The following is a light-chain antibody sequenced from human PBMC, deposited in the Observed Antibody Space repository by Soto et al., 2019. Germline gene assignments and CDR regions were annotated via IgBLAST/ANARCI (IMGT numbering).Light chain of an antibody. CDR3: AAWYDSLNGVV. Sequence: QSVLTQPPSASGTPGQRVTISCSGSSSNIGSNTVNWYQQLPGTAPKLLIYSNNQRPSGVPDRFSGSKSGTSASLAISVLQFEDEADYYCAAWYDSLNGVVFGGGTKVTVL. V-gene: IGLV1-44*01. CDR1: SSNIGSNT. CDR2: SNN. J-gene: IGLJ2*01.